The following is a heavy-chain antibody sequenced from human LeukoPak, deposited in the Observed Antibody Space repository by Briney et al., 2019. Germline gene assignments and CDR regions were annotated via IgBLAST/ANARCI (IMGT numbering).Heavy chain of an antibody. CDR1: GGSFSGYY. D-gene: IGHD3-10*01. Sequence: PSETLSLTCAVYGGSFSGYYWSWIRQPPGKGLEGIGEINHSGSTNYNPSLKSRVTISVDTSKNQFSLKLSSVTAADTAVYYCARASGLLWFGELLSEWYFDYWGQGTLVTVSS. CDR3: ARASGLLWFGELLSEWYFDY. CDR2: INHSGST. J-gene: IGHJ4*02. V-gene: IGHV4-34*01.